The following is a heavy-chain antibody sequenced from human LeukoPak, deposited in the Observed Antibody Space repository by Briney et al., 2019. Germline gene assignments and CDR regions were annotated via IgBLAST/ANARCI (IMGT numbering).Heavy chain of an antibody. CDR1: GGSISSSSYY. CDR2: IYYSGST. V-gene: IGHV4-39*01. D-gene: IGHD5-12*01. Sequence: PSETLSLTCTVSGGSISSSSYYWGWIRHPPGKGLEWIGSIYYSGSTYYNPSPKSRVTISVDTSKNQFSLKLSSVTAADTAVYYCARQGGSVLHYSDYWGQGTLVTVSS. J-gene: IGHJ4*02. CDR3: ARQGGSVLHYSDY.